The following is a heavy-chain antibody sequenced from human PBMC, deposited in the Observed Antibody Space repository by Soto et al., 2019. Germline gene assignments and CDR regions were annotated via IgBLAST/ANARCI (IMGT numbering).Heavy chain of an antibody. CDR1: GFSLSTSGVG. Sequence: SGPTLVNPTQTLTLTCTFSGFSLSTSGVGVGWIRQPPGKALEWLALIYWDDDKRYSPSLKSRLTITKDTSKNQVVLTMTNMDPVDTATYYCAHRGPNTMTTVTTFFDYWGQGTLVTVSS. V-gene: IGHV2-5*02. D-gene: IGHD4-17*01. CDR3: AHRGPNTMTTVTTFFDY. CDR2: IYWDDDK. J-gene: IGHJ4*02.